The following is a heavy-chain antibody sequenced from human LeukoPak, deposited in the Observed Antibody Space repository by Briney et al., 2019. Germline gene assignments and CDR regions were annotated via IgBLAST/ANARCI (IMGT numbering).Heavy chain of an antibody. J-gene: IGHJ4*02. CDR2: IIPIFGTA. D-gene: IGHD4-17*01. V-gene: IGHV1-69*05. CDR3: AKRTGSRYGDFDY. Sequence: GASVKVSCKASGGTFSSYAISWVRQAPGQGLEWMGGIIPIFGTANYAQKFQGRVTITTDESTSTAYMELSSLRSEDTAVYYCAKRTGSRYGDFDYWGQGTLVTVSS. CDR1: GGTFSSYA.